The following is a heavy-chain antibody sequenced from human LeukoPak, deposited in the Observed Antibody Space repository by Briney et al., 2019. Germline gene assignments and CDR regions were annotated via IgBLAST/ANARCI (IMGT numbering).Heavy chain of an antibody. CDR3: ARGSSLSGAFDI. Sequence: GGSLRLSCVGSGFTSIAYALTWARQAPGKGLEWVSGISGGGVTTYYADSVKGRFTISRDNSKNTLYLQMNSLRAEDTAVYYCARGSSLSGAFDIWGQGTMVTVSS. V-gene: IGHV3-23*01. D-gene: IGHD2-15*01. J-gene: IGHJ3*02. CDR1: GFTSIAYA. CDR2: ISGGGVTT.